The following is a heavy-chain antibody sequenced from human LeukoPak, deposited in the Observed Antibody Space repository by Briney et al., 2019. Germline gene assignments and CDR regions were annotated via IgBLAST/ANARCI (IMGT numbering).Heavy chain of an antibody. D-gene: IGHD1-26*01. V-gene: IGHV3-33*01. CDR1: GFTFSGYG. CDR2: IWYDGSNK. CDR3: ARGIGSGSYSGVWGY. Sequence: QPGRSLRLSCAASGFTFSGYGMHWVRQAPGKGLEWVAVIWYDGSNKYYADSVKGRFTISRDNSKNTLYLQMNSLRAEDTAVYYCARGIGSGSYSGVWGYWGQGTLVTVSS. J-gene: IGHJ4*02.